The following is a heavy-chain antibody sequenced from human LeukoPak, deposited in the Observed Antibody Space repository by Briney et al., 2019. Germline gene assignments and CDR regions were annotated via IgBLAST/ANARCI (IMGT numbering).Heavy chain of an antibody. CDR2: ISAYNGNT. CDR1: GYTFTSYG. V-gene: IGHV1-18*01. J-gene: IGHJ4*02. CDR3: ARDPNYYGSGSYYNVGFFVL. D-gene: IGHD3-10*01. Sequence: ASVKVSCKASGYTFTSYGISWVRQAPGQGREWMGWISAYNGNTNYAQKLQGRVTMTTDTSTSTAYMELRSLRSDDTAVYYCARDPNYYGSGSYYNVGFFVLWGQGTLVTVSS.